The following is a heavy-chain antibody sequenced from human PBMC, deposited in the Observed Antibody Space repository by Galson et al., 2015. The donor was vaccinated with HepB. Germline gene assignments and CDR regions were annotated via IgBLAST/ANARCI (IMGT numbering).Heavy chain of an antibody. J-gene: IGHJ4*02. CDR2: ISSDGSSR. V-gene: IGHV3-74*01. CDR1: GFTFSTYW. Sequence: LRLSCAASGFTFSTYWMHWVRQAPGKGLVWVSHISSDGSSRGYADPVKGRFTISRDNARNTLYLQLNSLGAEDTAVYYCARYTYNQFGPSFDYWGQGTLVTVSS. CDR3: ARYTYNQFGPSFDY. D-gene: IGHD5-24*01.